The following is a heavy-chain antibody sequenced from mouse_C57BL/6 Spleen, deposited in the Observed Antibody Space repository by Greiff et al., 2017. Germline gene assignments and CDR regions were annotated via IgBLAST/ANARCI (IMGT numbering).Heavy chain of an antibody. CDR3: ARRGYDYESYAMDY. CDR1: GYTFTGYW. Sequence: QVQLQQSGAELMKPGASVKLSCKATGYTFTGYWIEWVKQRPGHGLEWIGEILPGSGSTNYNEKFKGKATFTADTSSNTAYRQLSSLTPEDSAIYYCARRGYDYESYAMDYWGQGTSGTVSS. J-gene: IGHJ4*01. V-gene: IGHV1-9*01. CDR2: ILPGSGST. D-gene: IGHD2-4*01.